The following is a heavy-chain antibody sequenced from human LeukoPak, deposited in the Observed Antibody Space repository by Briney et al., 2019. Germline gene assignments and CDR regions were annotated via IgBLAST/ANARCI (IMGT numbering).Heavy chain of an antibody. D-gene: IGHD6-6*01. J-gene: IGHJ4*02. V-gene: IGHV1-18*04. CDR1: GYTFTSYY. CDR3: ATWAYSSSDY. Sequence: ASVKVSCKASGYTFTSYYMHWVRQAPGQGLEWMGWISAYNGNTNYAQKLQGRVTMTTDTSTSTAYMELRSLRSDDTAVYYCATWAYSSSDYWGQGTLVTVSS. CDR2: ISAYNGNT.